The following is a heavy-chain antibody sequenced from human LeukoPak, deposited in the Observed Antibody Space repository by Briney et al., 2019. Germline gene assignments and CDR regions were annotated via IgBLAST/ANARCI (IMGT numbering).Heavy chain of an antibody. J-gene: IGHJ6*03. D-gene: IGHD2-15*01. Sequence: AGESLRLSCAAAGFTFSDYYMSWIRQAPGKGLEWVSGISWNSGSIGYADSVKGRFTISRDNAKNSLFLQMNSLRAEDTAVYYCARVLRYCSGGNCYSGGLGYMDVWGKGTTVTISS. CDR2: ISWNSGSI. CDR1: GFTFSDYY. CDR3: ARVLRYCSGGNCYSGGLGYMDV. V-gene: IGHV3-11*01.